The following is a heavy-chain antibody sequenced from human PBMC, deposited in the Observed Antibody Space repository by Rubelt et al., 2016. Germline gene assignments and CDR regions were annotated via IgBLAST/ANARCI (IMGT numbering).Heavy chain of an antibody. V-gene: IGHV4-34*01. CDR2: INHSGST. D-gene: IGHD2-2*02. CDR1: GGSFSGYY. CDR3: ARVTQCSSSSCYRGFDY. J-gene: IGHJ4*02. Sequence: QVQLQQWGAGLLKPSETLSLTCAVYGGSFSGYYWSWIRQPPGKGLEWIGEINHSGSTNYNPSLKSRVTISVDTSKNQFSLKRSSVTAADTAVYYCARVTQCSSSSCYRGFDYWGQGTLVTVSS.